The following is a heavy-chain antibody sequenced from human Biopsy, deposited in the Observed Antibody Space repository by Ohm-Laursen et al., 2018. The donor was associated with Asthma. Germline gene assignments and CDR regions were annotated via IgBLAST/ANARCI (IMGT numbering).Heavy chain of an antibody. CDR3: AKWDTYYDFWSGYYTRYNYYYYGMDV. V-gene: IGHV3-30*18. Sequence: SLRLSCAAFGFTFSSYGMHWVRQAPGKGLEWVAVISYDGSNKYYADSVKGRFTISRDNSKNTLYLQMNSLRAEDTAAYYCAKWDTYYDFWSGYYTRYNYYYYGMDVWGQGTTVTVSS. CDR1: GFTFSSYG. CDR2: ISYDGSNK. D-gene: IGHD3-3*01. J-gene: IGHJ6*02.